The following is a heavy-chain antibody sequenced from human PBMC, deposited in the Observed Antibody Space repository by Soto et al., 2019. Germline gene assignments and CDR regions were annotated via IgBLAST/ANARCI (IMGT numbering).Heavy chain of an antibody. CDR2: IYYSGST. J-gene: IGHJ3*02. D-gene: IGHD4-17*01. V-gene: IGHV4-59*01. CDR3: ARRYGYAFDI. CDR1: GGSISSYY. Sequence: QVQLQESGPGLVKPSETLSLTCTVSGGSISSYYWIWIRQPPGKGLEWIGYIYYSGSTNYNPSLKXRVTISVDTSKNQFSLKLSSVTAADTAVYYCARRYGYAFDIWGQGTMVTVSS.